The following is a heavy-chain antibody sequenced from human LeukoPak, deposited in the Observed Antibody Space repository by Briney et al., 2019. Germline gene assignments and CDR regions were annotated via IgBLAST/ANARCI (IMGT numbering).Heavy chain of an antibody. J-gene: IGHJ4*02. CDR3: ARRRSGSYLDY. Sequence: GESLKISCKGFGYSFTSYWIGWVRQMPGKGLEWMGIIYPGDSETRYSPSFQGQVTISADKSSSTAYLQWSSLKASDAAMYYCARRRSGSYLDYWGQGTLVTVSS. CDR1: GYSFTSYW. CDR2: IYPGDSET. V-gene: IGHV5-51*01. D-gene: IGHD1-26*01.